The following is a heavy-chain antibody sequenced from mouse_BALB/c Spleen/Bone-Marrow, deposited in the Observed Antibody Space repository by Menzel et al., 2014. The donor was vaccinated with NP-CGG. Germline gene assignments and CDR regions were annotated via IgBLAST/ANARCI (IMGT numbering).Heavy chain of an antibody. V-gene: IGHV5-6-3*01. J-gene: IGHJ3*01. CDR3: ARGYDYSSWFAY. CDR1: GFTFSSYG. CDR2: INVNGDTT. D-gene: IGHD2-4*01. Sequence: EVKLMESGGGLVQPGGSLKLSCAASGFTFSSYGMPWVRQTPDKRLEMIATINVNGDTTYYPDSVKGRFTISRDNVKNTLYLQMNSLKSEAAAMYYCARGYDYSSWFAYWGQGTLVTVSA.